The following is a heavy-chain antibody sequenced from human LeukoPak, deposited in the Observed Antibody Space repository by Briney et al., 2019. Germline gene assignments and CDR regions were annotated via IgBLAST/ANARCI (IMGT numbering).Heavy chain of an antibody. CDR3: ASLCRRSSTSCRNWFDP. Sequence: PGRSLRLSCAASGFTFSSYAMHGVRQAPGKGVEGVAVISYDGSNKYYADSVKGRFTISRDNSKNTLYLQMNSLRAEDTAVYYCASLCRRSSTSCRNWFDPWGQGTLVTVSS. D-gene: IGHD2-2*01. CDR1: GFTFSSYA. J-gene: IGHJ5*02. V-gene: IGHV3-30*01. CDR2: ISYDGSNK.